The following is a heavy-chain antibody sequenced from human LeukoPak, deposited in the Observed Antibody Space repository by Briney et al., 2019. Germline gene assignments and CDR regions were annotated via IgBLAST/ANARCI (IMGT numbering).Heavy chain of an antibody. CDR1: GYSFTSYW. D-gene: IGHD3-10*01. CDR2: IYPGDSDT. CDR3: ARNGLPSSLLWFGEFPDYYYYYGMDV. J-gene: IGHJ6*02. Sequence: GESLKISCKGSGYSFTSYWIGWVRQMPGKGLEWMGIIYPGDSDTRYSPSFQGQVTISADKSISTAYLQWSSLKASDTAMYYCARNGLPSSLLWFGEFPDYYYYYGMDVWGQGTTVTVSS. V-gene: IGHV5-51*01.